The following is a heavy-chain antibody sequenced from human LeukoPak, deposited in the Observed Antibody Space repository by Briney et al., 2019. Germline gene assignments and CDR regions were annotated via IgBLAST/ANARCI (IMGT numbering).Heavy chain of an antibody. J-gene: IGHJ4*02. CDR2: IYYSGST. V-gene: IGHV4-59*01. CDR1: GGSISSYY. CDR3: ARHGNEAAAFDY. D-gene: IGHD6-13*01. Sequence: SETLSLTCTVTGGSISSYYWSWIRQPPGKGLEWLGYIYYSGSTNYNPSLKSRVTISVDTSKNQFSLRLSSVTAADTAVYYCARHGNEAAAFDYWGQGTLVTVSS.